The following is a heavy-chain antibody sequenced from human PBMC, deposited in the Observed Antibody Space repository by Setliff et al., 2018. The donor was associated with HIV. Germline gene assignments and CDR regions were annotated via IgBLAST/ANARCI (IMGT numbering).Heavy chain of an antibody. J-gene: IGHJ6*03. Sequence: GGSLRLSCTASGFTFGDYAMTWVRQAPGKGLEWVGFIRGEHYGGTTEYAASVKGRFSISRDDSKSIAYLQMSSLKIEDTAVYFCTRGTQNQLLHYYYYYMDVWGNGTTVTVS. CDR3: TRGTQNQLLHYYYYYMDV. D-gene: IGHD6-6*01. CDR1: GFTFGDYA. CDR2: IRGEHYGGTT. V-gene: IGHV3-49*04.